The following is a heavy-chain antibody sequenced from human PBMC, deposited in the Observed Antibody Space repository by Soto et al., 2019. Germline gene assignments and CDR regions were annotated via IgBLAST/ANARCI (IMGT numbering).Heavy chain of an antibody. V-gene: IGHV1-69*06. CDR3: ARKSEASSSNYYYYYYGLDV. CDR1: GSTFSNYA. J-gene: IGHJ6*02. D-gene: IGHD6-6*01. CDR2: IIPVFGTS. Sequence: SVKVSCKASGSTFSNYAISWVRQAPGQGLEWLGGIIPVFGTSNYAQKFQGRVTITADKSTSTAYMELTSLRSEDTAVYYCARKSEASSSNYYYYYYGLDVWGQGTTVTVSS.